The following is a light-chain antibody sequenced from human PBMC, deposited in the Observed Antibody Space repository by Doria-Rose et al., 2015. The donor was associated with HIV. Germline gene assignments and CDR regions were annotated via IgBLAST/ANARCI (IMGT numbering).Light chain of an antibody. J-gene: IGKJ2*01. CDR3: RQYNSSPQT. Sequence: DIQVTQSPSTLSASVGDRVTITCRASQSISSWLAWYQQEPGKAPKLLTYKASTLESGVPSRFSGSGSGTDFTLTITSLQPEDFATYYCRQYNSSPQTFGQGTKLESK. V-gene: IGKV1-5*03. CDR2: KAS. CDR1: QSISSW.